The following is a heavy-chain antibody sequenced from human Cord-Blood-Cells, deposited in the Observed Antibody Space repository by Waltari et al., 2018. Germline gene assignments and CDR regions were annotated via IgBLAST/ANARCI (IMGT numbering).Heavy chain of an antibody. CDR1: GFTFSSYA. V-gene: IGHV3-23*01. J-gene: IGHJ4*02. D-gene: IGHD2-21*01. Sequence: VQLLESGGGLVQPGGSLRHSCAASGFTFSSYAMSWVRQAPGKGLEWVSDSSGSGGSTYYASSVKGRFTISRDESKNTLYLRMNSLRAEYTAVYYCAKGGDMAGLNYWGQGTLVTVSS. CDR2: SSGSGGST. CDR3: AKGGDMAGLNY.